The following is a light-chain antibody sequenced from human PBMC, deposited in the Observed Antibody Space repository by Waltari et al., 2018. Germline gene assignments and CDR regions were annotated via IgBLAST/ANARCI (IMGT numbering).Light chain of an antibody. CDR2: AAS. Sequence: LPQSPGTLSLSPAEVATLSCSASQSVSSSYLAWYQQKPGPAPRLRNYAASSRATRIRYSVSGSGSEIDFTLTIIRPETEDVAVYYCHQYGSSPGTFGQGTKLEIK. V-gene: IGKV3-20*01. CDR3: HQYGSSPGT. CDR1: QSVSSSY. J-gene: IGKJ2*02.